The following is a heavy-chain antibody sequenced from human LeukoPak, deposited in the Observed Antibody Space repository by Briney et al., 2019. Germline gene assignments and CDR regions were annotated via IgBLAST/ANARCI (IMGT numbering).Heavy chain of an antibody. D-gene: IGHD4-17*01. CDR1: GGSISSYY. CDR2: IYYSGST. Sequence: KPSETLSLTCTVSGGSISSYYWSWIRQPPGKGLEWIGYIYYSGSTNYNPSLKSRVTISVDTSKNQFSLKLSSVTAADTAAYYCARDPRYGDYYYYGMDVWGQGTTVTVSS. J-gene: IGHJ6*02. V-gene: IGHV4-59*01. CDR3: ARDPRYGDYYYYGMDV.